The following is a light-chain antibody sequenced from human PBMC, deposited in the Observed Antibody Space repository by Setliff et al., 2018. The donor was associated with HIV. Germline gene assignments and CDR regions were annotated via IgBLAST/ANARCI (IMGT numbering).Light chain of an antibody. CDR3: QTWGTGIRV. CDR1: SGHSSSA. V-gene: IGLV4-69*01. Sequence: QSVLTQSPSASASLGASVKLTCTLSSGHSSSAIAWHQQQPGKGPRFLMKLNNDGSHAKGDGIPDRFSGSSSGAERYLTISSLQSDDEADYYCQTWGTGIRVFGTGTKVTVL. CDR2: LNNDGSH. J-gene: IGLJ1*01.